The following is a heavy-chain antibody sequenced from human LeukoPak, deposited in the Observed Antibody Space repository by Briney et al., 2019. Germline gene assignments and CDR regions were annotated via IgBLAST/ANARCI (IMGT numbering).Heavy chain of an antibody. J-gene: IGHJ4*02. Sequence: SETLSLTCAVYGGSFSGYYWSWIRQPPGKGLEWIGEINHSGSTNYNPSLKSRVTMSVDTSKNQFSLNLISVTAADTAVYYCTSLSRDAFNHFDYWGQGTLVTVSS. D-gene: IGHD5-24*01. CDR3: TSLSRDAFNHFDY. CDR2: INHSGST. V-gene: IGHV4-34*01. CDR1: GGSFSGYY.